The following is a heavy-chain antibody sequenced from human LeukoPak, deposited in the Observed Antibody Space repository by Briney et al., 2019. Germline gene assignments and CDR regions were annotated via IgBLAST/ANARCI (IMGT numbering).Heavy chain of an antibody. CDR2: INPKGGAT. D-gene: IGHD3-22*01. CDR3: ARSHSAYSCDY. CDR1: GYTFNDYY. J-gene: IGHJ4*02. Sequence: ASVKVSCKASGYTFNDYYLHWVRLAPGQGLEWMGWINPKGGATNYAQTFQGRLTMTRDTSISTAYMDLSRLRSDDTAIYYCARSHSAYSCDYWGQGTLVAASS. V-gene: IGHV1-2*02.